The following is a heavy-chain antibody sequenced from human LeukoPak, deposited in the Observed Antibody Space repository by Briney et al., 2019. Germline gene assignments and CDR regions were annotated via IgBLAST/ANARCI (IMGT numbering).Heavy chain of an antibody. D-gene: IGHD3-22*01. V-gene: IGHV3-21*01. CDR1: GFTFSSYS. CDR3: ARDSSGRGYYYDSSGYYCN. CDR2: ISSSSYI. J-gene: IGHJ4*02. Sequence: PGGSLRLSCAASGFTFSSYSMNWVRQAPGKGLEWVSSISSSSYIYYADSVKGRFTISRDNAKNSLYLQMNSLRAEDTAVYYCARDSSGRGYYYDSSGYYCNWGQGTLVTVSS.